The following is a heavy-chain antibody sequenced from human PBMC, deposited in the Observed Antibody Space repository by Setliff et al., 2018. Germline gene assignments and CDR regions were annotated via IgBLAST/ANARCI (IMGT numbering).Heavy chain of an antibody. D-gene: IGHD5-12*01. V-gene: IGHV3-53*01. CDR3: AGDRTPGYSGYSS. J-gene: IGHJ4*02. Sequence: PGGSLRLSCAASGFTVSSNYMSWVRQAPGKGLEWVSVIYSGGSTYYADSVKGRFTISRDNSKNTLYLQMNSLRAEDTAVYYCAGDRTPGYSGYSSWGQGTLVTVSS. CDR2: IYSGGST. CDR1: GFTVSSNY.